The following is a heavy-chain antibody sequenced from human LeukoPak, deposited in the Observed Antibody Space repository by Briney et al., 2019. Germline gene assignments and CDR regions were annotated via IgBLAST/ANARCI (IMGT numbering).Heavy chain of an antibody. CDR3: ANRDYDILTGYPY. D-gene: IGHD3-9*01. Sequence: GGSLRLSCAASGFTFDDYAMHWVRQAPGKGLEWVSGISWNSGSIGHADSVKGRFTISRDNAKNSLYLQMNSLRAEDTAVYYCANRDYDILTGYPYWGQGTLVTVSS. CDR2: ISWNSGSI. V-gene: IGHV3-9*01. CDR1: GFTFDDYA. J-gene: IGHJ4*02.